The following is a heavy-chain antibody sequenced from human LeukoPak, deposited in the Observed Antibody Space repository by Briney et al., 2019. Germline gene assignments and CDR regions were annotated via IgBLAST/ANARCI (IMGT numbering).Heavy chain of an antibody. CDR2: SDWDDDK. CDR3: ARSPHHIYGDYVEGAFDI. J-gene: IGHJ3*02. Sequence: SSPALLKPTQTLTLTCTFSGFSLRTSGMRVSWIRQPPGKALEWLSHSDWDDDKFYSTSLKTRLTISKDTSNNQVVLTMTNMDPVDTATYYCARSPHHIYGDYVEGAFDIWGQGTMVTVSS. D-gene: IGHD4-17*01. CDR1: GFSLRTSGMR. V-gene: IGHV2-70*04.